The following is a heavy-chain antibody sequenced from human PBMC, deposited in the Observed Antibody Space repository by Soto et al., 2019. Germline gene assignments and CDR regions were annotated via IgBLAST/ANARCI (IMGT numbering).Heavy chain of an antibody. Sequence: QVQLVQSGSEVKKPGSSVKVSCKTSGGTLSSFAISWVRQAPGQGLEWVGTFIPVVGMAKYGQNFQGRVTITADQSTNTLFRELSSLRHEDTAMYYCANGDDNYFYYGMDVWGQGTTVTVSS. CDR3: ANGDDNYFYYGMDV. J-gene: IGHJ6*02. CDR2: FIPVVGMA. D-gene: IGHD1-1*01. CDR1: GGTLSSFA. V-gene: IGHV1-69*04.